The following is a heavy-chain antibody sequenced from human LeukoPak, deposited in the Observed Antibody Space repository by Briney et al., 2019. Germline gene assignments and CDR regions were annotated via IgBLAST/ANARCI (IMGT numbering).Heavy chain of an antibody. Sequence: PGRSLRLSCAASGFTFSSYGMHWVRQAPGKGLEWVAVISYDGSNKYYADSAKGRFTISRDNSKNTLYLQMNSLRAEDTAVYYCAKAWVDVVVVAEGTQDDYWGQGTLVTVSS. CDR3: AKAWVDVVVVAEGTQDDY. V-gene: IGHV3-30*18. CDR2: ISYDGSNK. CDR1: GFTFSSYG. D-gene: IGHD2-15*01. J-gene: IGHJ4*02.